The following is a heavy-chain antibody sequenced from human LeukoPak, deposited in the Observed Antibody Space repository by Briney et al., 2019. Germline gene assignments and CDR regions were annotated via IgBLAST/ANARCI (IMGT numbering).Heavy chain of an antibody. CDR2: IYYSGST. D-gene: IGHD5-12*01. CDR1: GGSISSYY. CDR3: ARGDSGYVGY. J-gene: IGHJ4*02. V-gene: IGHV4-59*08. Sequence: SETLSLTCTVSGGSISSYYWSWIRQPPGKGLEWIGYIYYSGSTNCNPSLKSRVTISVDTSKNQFSLKLSSVTAADTAVYYCARGDSGYVGYWGQGTLVTVSS.